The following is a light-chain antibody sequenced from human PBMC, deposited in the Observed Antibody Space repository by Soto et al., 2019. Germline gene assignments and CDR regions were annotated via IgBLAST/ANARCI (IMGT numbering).Light chain of an antibody. CDR3: QQANSCPLT. J-gene: IGKJ4*01. CDR2: TAS. Sequence: DIQMTQTPSSVSASVGDRVTISCRASQGISSLLAWYQQKPGKATNLLIHTASSLQSGVPSRFSGSGSGTDFTLTISSLQPEDFATYYWQQANSCPLTFGGGTQVEIK. V-gene: IGKV1-12*01. CDR1: QGISSL.